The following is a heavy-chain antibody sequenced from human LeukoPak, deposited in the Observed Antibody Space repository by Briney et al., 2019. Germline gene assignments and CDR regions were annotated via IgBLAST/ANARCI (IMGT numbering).Heavy chain of an antibody. D-gene: IGHD2-21*02. CDR3: ANGAAPYRGGDCYSEFDY. CDR2: ISYDGSNK. Sequence: PGGSLRLSCAASGFTFSSYGMHWVRQAPGKGLEWVAVISYDGSNKYYADSVKGRFTISRDNSKNTLYLQMNSLRAEDTAVYYCANGAAPYRGGDCYSEFDYWGQGTLVTVSS. V-gene: IGHV3-30*18. CDR1: GFTFSSYG. J-gene: IGHJ4*02.